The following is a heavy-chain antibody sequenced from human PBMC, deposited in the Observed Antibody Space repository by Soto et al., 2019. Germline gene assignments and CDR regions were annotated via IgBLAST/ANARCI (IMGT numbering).Heavy chain of an antibody. CDR2: IYYSAIT. CDR1: GGSISSANYY. D-gene: IGHD1-7*01. V-gene: IGHV4-39*01. J-gene: IGHJ5*02. Sequence: PSDTLSLTCIVSGGSISSANYYWDWIRQPPGQGLEWIGSIYYSAITYYNPSLKSRVTISVDTSKNQFSLKLSSVTAADTAVYYCARREGTESFDPWGQGTLVTVSS. CDR3: ARREGTESFDP.